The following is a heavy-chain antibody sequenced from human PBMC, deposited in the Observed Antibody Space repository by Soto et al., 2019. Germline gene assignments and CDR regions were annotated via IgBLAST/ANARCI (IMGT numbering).Heavy chain of an antibody. CDR1: GDSISTNY. D-gene: IGHD6-6*01. CDR2: INYRGRI. V-gene: IGHV4-59*01. CDR3: ARAESSSSEGFDF. Sequence: QLQLQESGPGLVKPSGTLSLICSVSGDSISTNYWSWVRQPPGKGLEWIGHINYRGRINYSPSLKSRVIISMDTSKSQFSLKVNSVTAADTAVYYCARAESSSSEGFDFWGRRTLVTVSS. J-gene: IGHJ4*02.